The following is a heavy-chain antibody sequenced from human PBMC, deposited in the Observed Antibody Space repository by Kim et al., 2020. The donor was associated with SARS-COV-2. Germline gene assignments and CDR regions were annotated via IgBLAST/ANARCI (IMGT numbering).Heavy chain of an antibody. CDR3: ARSLGGYYYGSGSSPSIYYGMDV. D-gene: IGHD3-10*01. V-gene: IGHV5-10-1*01. Sequence: GESLKISCKGSGYSFTSYWISWVRQMPGKGLEWMGRIDPSDSYTNYSPSFQGHVTISADKSISTAYLQWSSLKASDTAMYYCARSLGGYYYGSGSSPSIYYGMDVWGQGTTVTVSS. CDR2: IDPSDSYT. CDR1: GYSFTSYW. J-gene: IGHJ6*02.